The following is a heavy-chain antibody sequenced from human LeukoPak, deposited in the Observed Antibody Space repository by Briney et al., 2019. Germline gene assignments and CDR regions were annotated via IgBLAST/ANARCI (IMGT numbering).Heavy chain of an antibody. CDR3: ARPGYSYGYPVWFDP. CDR2: IYHSGST. CDR1: GYSISSGYY. Sequence: SETLSLTCGVSGYSISSGYYWGWIRQPPGKGLEWIGSIYHSGSTYYNPSLKSRVTISVDTSKNQFSLKLSSVTAADTAVYYCARPGYSYGYPVWFDPWGQGTLVTVSS. V-gene: IGHV4-38-2*01. J-gene: IGHJ5*02. D-gene: IGHD5-18*01.